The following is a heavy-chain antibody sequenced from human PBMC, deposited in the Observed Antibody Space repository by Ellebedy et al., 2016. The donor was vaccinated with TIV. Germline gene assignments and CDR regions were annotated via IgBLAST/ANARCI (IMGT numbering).Heavy chain of an antibody. CDR1: GYTFINSW. CDR3: ARLRGGPQDPSDY. J-gene: IGHJ4*02. D-gene: IGHD3-16*01. V-gene: IGHV5-51*01. CDR2: IYPGDSDT. Sequence: GGSLRLSCQAFGYTFINSWFAWVRQMPGKGLECMGIIYPGDSDTRYSPSFQGQVTISVDKSISTAYLQWNSLKASDTAMYYCARLRGGPQDPSDYWGQGTLVSVSS.